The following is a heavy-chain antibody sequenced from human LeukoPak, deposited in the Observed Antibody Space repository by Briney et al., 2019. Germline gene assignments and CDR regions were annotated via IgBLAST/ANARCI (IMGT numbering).Heavy chain of an antibody. Sequence: GESLRISCKGSGYSFTFYWIGWVRQMPGKGLEWMAIIYPGDSDIRYSPSFQGQVTISADKSISTAYLQWSSLKASDTAIYYCARRGRGNAFDIWGQGTMVTVSS. CDR2: IYPGDSDI. V-gene: IGHV5-51*01. CDR3: ARRGRGNAFDI. D-gene: IGHD3-10*01. CDR1: GYSFTFYW. J-gene: IGHJ3*02.